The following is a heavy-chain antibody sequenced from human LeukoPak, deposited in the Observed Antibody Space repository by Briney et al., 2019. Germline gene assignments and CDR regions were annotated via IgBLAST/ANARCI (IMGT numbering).Heavy chain of an antibody. D-gene: IGHD5-18*01. V-gene: IGHV3-11*01. CDR1: GFIFSDFY. Sequence: PGGSLRLSCAASGFIFSDFYMSWMRATPREGPEWISYISMNGSTMSHADSVKGRFTISRDNAKDSLYLQMNSLGAEDTAVYYCAKGHTYGMIWGQGTLVTVS. CDR3: AKGHTYGMI. J-gene: IGHJ4*02. CDR2: ISMNGSTM.